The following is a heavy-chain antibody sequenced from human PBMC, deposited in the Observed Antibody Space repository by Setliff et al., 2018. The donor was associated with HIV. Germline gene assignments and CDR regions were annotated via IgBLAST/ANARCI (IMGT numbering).Heavy chain of an antibody. CDR2: ISPYNGDT. Sequence: ASVKVSCKASGYSFTNYGISWVRQAPGQGLEWVGWISPYNGDTKYAEKVQGRVTMTTDTSTSTAYMDLRSLRSDDTAVYFCARDGEYQVLHYYYSGMDVWGQGTTVTVSS. CDR1: GYSFTNYG. V-gene: IGHV1-18*01. J-gene: IGHJ6*02. D-gene: IGHD2-2*01. CDR3: ARDGEYQVLHYYYSGMDV.